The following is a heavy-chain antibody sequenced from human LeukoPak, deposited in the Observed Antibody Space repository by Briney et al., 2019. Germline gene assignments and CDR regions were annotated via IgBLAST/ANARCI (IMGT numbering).Heavy chain of an antibody. J-gene: IGHJ5*02. CDR1: GGSISSSSYY. D-gene: IGHD1-26*01. CDR2: IYYSGST. V-gene: IGHV4-39*01. Sequence: SETLSLTCTVSGGSISSSSYYWGWIRQPPGKGLEWIGSIYYSGSTYYNPSLKSRVTISVDTSKNQFSLKLSSVTAADTAVYYCAPGGMGAIGVNWFDLWGQGTLVTVSS. CDR3: APGGMGAIGVNWFDL.